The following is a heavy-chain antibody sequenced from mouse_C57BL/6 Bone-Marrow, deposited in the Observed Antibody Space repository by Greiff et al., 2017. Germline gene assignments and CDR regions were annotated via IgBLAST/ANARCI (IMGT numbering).Heavy chain of an antibody. CDR3: TGSSDGYYAMDY. Sequence: VQGVESGGGLVQPGGSMKLSCAASGFTFSDAWMDWVRQSPEKGLEWVAEIRNKANNHATYYAESVKGRFTISRADSKSSVYLQMNSLRAEDTGIYYCTGSSDGYYAMDYWGQGTSVTISS. CDR2: IRNKANNHAT. J-gene: IGHJ4*01. D-gene: IGHD1-1*01. V-gene: IGHV6-6*01. CDR1: GFTFSDAW.